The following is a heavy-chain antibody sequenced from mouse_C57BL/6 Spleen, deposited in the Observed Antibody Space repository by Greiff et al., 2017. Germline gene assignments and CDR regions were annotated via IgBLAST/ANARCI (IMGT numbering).Heavy chain of an antibody. Sequence: QVQLKESGAELARPGASVKLSCKASGYTFTSYGISWVKQRTGQGLEWIGEIYPRSGNTYYNEKFKGKATLTADKSSSTAYMELRSLTSEDSAVYFCAGGDYDGYYYAMDYWGQGTSVTVSS. CDR3: AGGDYDGYYYAMDY. V-gene: IGHV1-81*01. CDR2: IYPRSGNT. D-gene: IGHD2-4*01. J-gene: IGHJ4*01. CDR1: GYTFTSYG.